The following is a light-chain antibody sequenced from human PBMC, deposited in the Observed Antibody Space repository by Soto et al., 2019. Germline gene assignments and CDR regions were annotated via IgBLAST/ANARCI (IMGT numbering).Light chain of an antibody. J-gene: IGKJ1*01. Sequence: EIVMTQSPATLSVSPGERATLSCRARQSVSSYLAWYQQKPGQAPRLLIYDASNRATGIPARFSGSGSGTDFTLTISSLAPEDFEVYYCQQRSNWPITFGQGTKVDIK. CDR2: DAS. CDR3: QQRSNWPIT. CDR1: QSVSSY. V-gene: IGKV3-11*01.